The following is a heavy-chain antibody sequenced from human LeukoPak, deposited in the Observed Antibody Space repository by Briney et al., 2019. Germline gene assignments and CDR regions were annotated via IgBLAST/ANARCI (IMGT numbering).Heavy chain of an antibody. CDR2: INSDGINT. J-gene: IGHJ4*02. D-gene: IGHD3-22*01. Sequence: GGSLRLSCAASGFTFSNYWMHWVRQAPGKGLVWVSRINSDGINTSYADSVKGRFTISRDNAKNTLNLQMNSLRAEDTAVYYCAKGRYDYYDSSGYSNWGQGTLVTVSS. CDR1: GFTFSNYW. V-gene: IGHV3-74*01. CDR3: AKGRYDYYDSSGYSN.